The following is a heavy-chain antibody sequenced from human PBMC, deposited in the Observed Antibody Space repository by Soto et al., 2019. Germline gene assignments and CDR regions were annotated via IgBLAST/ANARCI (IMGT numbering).Heavy chain of an antibody. J-gene: IGHJ6*02. CDR1: GGSIRSYY. CDR3: ARLSSLDPYGYVNGGLDV. CDR2: FYHSGNS. Sequence: PSETLSLTCSVSGGSIRSYYWSWIRQSPEKGLEWIGYFYHSGNSNYNPSLKSRVTISVDTSKNQLSLSLRSVTAADTAVYFCARLSSLDPYGYVNGGLDVWGQGTTVTVSS. D-gene: IGHD5-18*01. V-gene: IGHV4-59*01.